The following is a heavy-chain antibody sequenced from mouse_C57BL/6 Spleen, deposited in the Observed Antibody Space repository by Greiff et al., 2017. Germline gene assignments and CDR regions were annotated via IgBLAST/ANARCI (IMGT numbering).Heavy chain of an antibody. Sequence: QVQLQQSGAELVRPGTSVKMSCKASGYTFTNYWIGWAKQRPGHGLEWIGDIYPGGGYTNYNAKFKGKATLTADKSSSTAYMQFSSLTSEDSAIYYCAREGDYDGFAYWGQGTLVTVSA. CDR2: IYPGGGYT. J-gene: IGHJ3*01. CDR3: AREGDYDGFAY. CDR1: GYTFTNYW. D-gene: IGHD2-4*01. V-gene: IGHV1-63*01.